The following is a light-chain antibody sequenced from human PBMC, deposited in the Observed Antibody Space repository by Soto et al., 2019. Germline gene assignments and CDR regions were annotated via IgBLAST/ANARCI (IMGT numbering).Light chain of an antibody. CDR2: GAS. J-gene: IGKJ5*01. Sequence: ERVMTQSTVTLSVSPGESVTLSCRASQSVGSNLAWYQQKPGQAPRLLIYGASSRATGIPDRFSGSGSGTEFTLTISSLQSEDFAVYYCQQYNNWPITFGQGTRLE. CDR3: QQYNNWPIT. V-gene: IGKV3D-15*01. CDR1: QSVGSN.